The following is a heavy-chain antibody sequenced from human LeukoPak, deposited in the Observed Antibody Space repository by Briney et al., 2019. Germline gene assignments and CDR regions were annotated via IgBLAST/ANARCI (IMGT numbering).Heavy chain of an antibody. J-gene: IGHJ4*02. Sequence: SETLSLTCTVSGGSIRSSSYYWGWIRQPPGKGLEWIGTIYYSGSTYYNSSLEGRVTISVDTSKNQFSLKLSSVTAADTAVYYCAREVRSLAVATGGYYFDYWGQGTLVTVSS. D-gene: IGHD6-19*01. CDR1: GGSIRSSSYY. CDR2: IYYSGST. V-gene: IGHV4-39*07. CDR3: AREVRSLAVATGGYYFDY.